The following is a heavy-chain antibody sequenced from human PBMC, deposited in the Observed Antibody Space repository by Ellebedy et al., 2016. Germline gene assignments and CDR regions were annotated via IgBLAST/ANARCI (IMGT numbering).Heavy chain of an antibody. CDR2: IYTSGST. CDR3: ARGRKVGTTDLDY. Sequence: SETLSLXCSVSGGSVSSGSHYWSWIRQPAGKGLEWLGRIYTSGSTNFNPSFKNRVTMPVDTSKNEFSLKLSSVTAADTAVYYCARGRKVGTTDLDYWGQGTQVTVSS. V-gene: IGHV4-61*02. CDR1: GGSVSSGSHY. D-gene: IGHD1-26*01. J-gene: IGHJ4*02.